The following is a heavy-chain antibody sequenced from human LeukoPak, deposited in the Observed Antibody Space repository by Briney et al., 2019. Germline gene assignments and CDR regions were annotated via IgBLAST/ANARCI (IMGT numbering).Heavy chain of an antibody. D-gene: IGHD3-22*01. CDR1: GGSFTGYY. J-gene: IGHJ4*02. CDR2: IYHRGDT. V-gene: IGHV4-34*01. CDR3: ARGPGSGYPVDY. Sequence: PSETMSLTGTVYGGSFTGYYWNWIRQPPVKVLEWIGEIYHRGDTNYNPSLKSRVTISVDTSKNQFSLILNSVTAADTAVYYCARGPGSGYPVDYWGQGTLVTVSS.